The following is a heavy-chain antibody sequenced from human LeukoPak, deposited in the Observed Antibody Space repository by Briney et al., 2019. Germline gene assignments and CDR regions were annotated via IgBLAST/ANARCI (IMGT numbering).Heavy chain of an antibody. CDR1: GFTFSSYW. J-gene: IGHJ4*02. CDR3: ARGGWNTYCSSTSCFDY. CDR2: INQNGSEK. Sequence: GGSLRLSCAVSGFTFSSYWMNWVRQAPGKGLEWVANINQNGSEKYYVDSVKGRFTIFRDNAKNSLYLQMNSLRGEDTAVYYCARGGWNTYCSSTSCFDYWGQGTLVTVSS. V-gene: IGHV3-7*01. D-gene: IGHD2-2*01.